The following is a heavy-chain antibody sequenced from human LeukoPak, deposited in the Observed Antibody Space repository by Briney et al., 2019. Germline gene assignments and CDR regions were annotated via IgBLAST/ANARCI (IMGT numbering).Heavy chain of an antibody. D-gene: IGHD6-19*01. Sequence: SETLSLTCTVSGGSISSGSHYWSWIRQPAGEGLEWIGRIYSSGNTNYNPSLKSRVTISVDTSKNQFSLKLSSVTAADTAIYYCARGIPVAGLFDYWGQEALVAVSS. CDR2: IYSSGNT. V-gene: IGHV4-61*02. J-gene: IGHJ4*02. CDR1: GGSISSGSHY. CDR3: ARGIPVAGLFDY.